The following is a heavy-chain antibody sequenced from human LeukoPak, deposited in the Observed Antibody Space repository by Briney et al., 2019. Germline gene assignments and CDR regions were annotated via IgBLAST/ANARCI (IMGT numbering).Heavy chain of an antibody. V-gene: IGHV3-74*01. J-gene: IGHJ4*02. CDR1: GFTFSSYW. CDR2: INSDGIST. D-gene: IGHD6-13*01. CDR3: ARAGYSSSWYTFDY. Sequence: PGGSLRLSCAASGFTFSSYWMHWVRQAPGKGLVSVSRINSDGISTNYADSVKGRFTISRDNAKNTLYLQMNSLRAEDTAVYYCARAGYSSSWYTFDYWGQGTLVTVSS.